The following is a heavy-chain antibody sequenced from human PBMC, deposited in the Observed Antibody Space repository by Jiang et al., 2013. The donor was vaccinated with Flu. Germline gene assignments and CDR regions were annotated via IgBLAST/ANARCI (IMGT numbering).Heavy chain of an antibody. CDR2: ISAYNGNT. J-gene: IGHJ4*02. D-gene: IGHD4-17*01. CDR3: AREKDDYGDYGYFDY. Sequence: SVKVSCKASGYTFTSYGISWVRQAPGQGLEWMGWISAYNGNTNYAQKLQGRVTMTTDTSTSTAYMELRSLRSDDTAVYYCAREKDDYGDYGYFDYWGQGTLVTVSS. V-gene: IGHV1-18*01. CDR1: GYTFTSYG.